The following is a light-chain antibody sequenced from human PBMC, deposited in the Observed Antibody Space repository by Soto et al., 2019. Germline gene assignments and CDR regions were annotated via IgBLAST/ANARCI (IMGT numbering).Light chain of an antibody. CDR2: EGS. CDR3: QSYDNSHDWDVV. Sequence: QSVLTQPASVSGSPGQSITISCTGTSSDVGSYNLVSWYQQHPGKAPKLMIYEGSKRPSGVSNRFSGSKSGNTASLTISGLQAEDEADYYCQSYDNSHDWDVVFGGGTKVTVL. J-gene: IGLJ2*01. CDR1: SSDVGSYNL. V-gene: IGLV2-23*01.